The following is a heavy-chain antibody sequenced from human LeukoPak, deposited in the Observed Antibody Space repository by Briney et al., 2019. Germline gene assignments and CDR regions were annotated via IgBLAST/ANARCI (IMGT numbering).Heavy chain of an antibody. CDR3: AILGYDFWSN. Sequence: GGSLRLSCAASGFTFSSYAMRWVRQAPGKGLEWVAVISYDGSNKYYADSVKGRFTISRDNSKNTLYLQMNSLRAEDTAVYYCAILGYDFWSNWGQGTLVTVSS. D-gene: IGHD3-3*01. CDR2: ISYDGSNK. CDR1: GFTFSSYA. J-gene: IGHJ4*02. V-gene: IGHV3-30-3*01.